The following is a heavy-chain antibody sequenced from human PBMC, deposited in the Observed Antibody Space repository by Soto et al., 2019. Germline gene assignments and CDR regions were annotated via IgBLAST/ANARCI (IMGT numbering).Heavy chain of an antibody. V-gene: IGHV1-69*13. CDR2: IIPIPGTA. CDR1: GGTFGSYA. J-gene: IGHJ6*02. CDR3: ARSQGSSTSLEIYYYYYYGMDV. Sequence: SVKVTCKASGGTFGSYAISWVRQAPGQGLEWMGGIIPIPGTANYAQKFQGRVTIAADESTSTAYMELSSLRSEDTAVYYCARSQGSSTSLEIYYYYYYGMDVWGQGTTVTVSS. D-gene: IGHD2-2*01.